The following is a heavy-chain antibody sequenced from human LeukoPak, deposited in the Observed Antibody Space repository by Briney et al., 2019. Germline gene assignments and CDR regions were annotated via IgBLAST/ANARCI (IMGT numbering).Heavy chain of an antibody. CDR2: IGTAGDT. CDR1: EFTFSNYA. D-gene: IGHD1-1*01. J-gene: IGHJ4*02. Sequence: GGSLRLSCAASEFTFSNYAMHWVRQVTGKGLEWVSAIGTAGDTYYPGSVKGRFTISRDNAKNSLYLQMNSLRAEDTAVYYCARGRYNYGQHFDYWGQGTLVTVSS. V-gene: IGHV3-13*01. CDR3: ARGRYNYGQHFDY.